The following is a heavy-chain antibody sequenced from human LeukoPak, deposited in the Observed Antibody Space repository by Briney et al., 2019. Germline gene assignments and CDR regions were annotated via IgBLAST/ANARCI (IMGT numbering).Heavy chain of an antibody. V-gene: IGHV3-23*01. CDR3: AKDGGSSCFDN. CDR1: GFTFSSYA. Sequence: GASLRLSCAASGFTFSSYAMNWVRQAPGKGLEWVLTISGSGGGTYYADSVKGRFTISRDNSKNTLYLQMNSLRAEDTAVYYCAKDGGSSCFDNWGQGILVTVSS. D-gene: IGHD6-13*01. J-gene: IGHJ4*02. CDR2: ISGSGGGT.